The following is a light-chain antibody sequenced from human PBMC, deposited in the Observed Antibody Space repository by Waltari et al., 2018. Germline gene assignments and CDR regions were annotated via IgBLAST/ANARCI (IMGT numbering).Light chain of an antibody. Sequence: QSALTQPASVSGSPGQSITISCTGTSDDIGNYRYVSWYQQHSGRAPKLILYEVTKRPSGVSDRFSGSKSGNTASLTISGLQTEDEADYYGAAYASANTLLFGGGTQLTVL. CDR1: SDDIGNYRY. V-gene: IGLV2-14*01. CDR3: AAYASANTLL. CDR2: EVT. J-gene: IGLJ2*01.